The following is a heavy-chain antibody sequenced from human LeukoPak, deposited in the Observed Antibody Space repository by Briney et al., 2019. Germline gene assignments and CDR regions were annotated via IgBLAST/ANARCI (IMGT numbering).Heavy chain of an antibody. Sequence: ASVKVSCKASGYTVISYGISWVRQAPGQGLEWMGWISTYNGNTNYAQRVQGRVTMTTDTFTNTAYMDLRSLRSDDTAVYYCARASRYSSSPSAFDIWGQGTMVTVSS. CDR1: GYTVISYG. J-gene: IGHJ3*02. D-gene: IGHD6-19*01. CDR2: ISTYNGNT. V-gene: IGHV1-18*01. CDR3: ARASRYSSSPSAFDI.